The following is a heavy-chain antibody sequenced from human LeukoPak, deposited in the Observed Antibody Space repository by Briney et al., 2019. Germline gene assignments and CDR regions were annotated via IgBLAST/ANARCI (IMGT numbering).Heavy chain of an antibody. CDR1: GFTFSSYS. D-gene: IGHD1-14*01. V-gene: IGHV3-21*01. J-gene: IGHJ4*02. CDR2: ISSSSSYI. CDR3: ARVPEPETYFDY. Sequence: PGGSLRLSCAASGFTFSSYSMNWVRQAPGKGLGWVSSISSSSSYIYYADSVKGRFTISRDNAKNSLYLQMNSLRAEDTAVYYCARVPEPETYFDYWGQGTLVTVSS.